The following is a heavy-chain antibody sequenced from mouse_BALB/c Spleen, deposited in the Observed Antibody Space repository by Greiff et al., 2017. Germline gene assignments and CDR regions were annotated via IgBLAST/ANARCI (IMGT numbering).Heavy chain of an antibody. J-gene: IGHJ1*01. Sequence: DVQLVESGPGLVKPSQSLSLTCSVTGYSITSGYYWNWIRQFPGNKLEWMGYISYDGSNNYNPSLKNRISITRDTSTNQFFLKLNSVTTEDTATYYCARSGSYVGYFDVWGAGTTVTVSS. CDR1: GYSITSGYY. CDR3: ARSGSYVGYFDV. D-gene: IGHD1-1*02. CDR2: ISYDGSN. V-gene: IGHV3-6*02.